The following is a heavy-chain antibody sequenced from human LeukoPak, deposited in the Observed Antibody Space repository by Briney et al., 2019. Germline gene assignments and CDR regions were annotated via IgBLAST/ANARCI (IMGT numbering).Heavy chain of an antibody. D-gene: IGHD3-22*01. Sequence: GGSLRLSCAASGFTFSSYGMSWVRQAPGKGLEWVSAISGSGGSTYYADSVKGRFTISRDNSKNTLYLQMNSLRAEDTAVYYCAKAPYYYDSSGYPFDYWGQGTLVTVSS. CDR2: ISGSGGST. V-gene: IGHV3-23*01. CDR3: AKAPYYYDSSGYPFDY. J-gene: IGHJ4*02. CDR1: GFTFSSYG.